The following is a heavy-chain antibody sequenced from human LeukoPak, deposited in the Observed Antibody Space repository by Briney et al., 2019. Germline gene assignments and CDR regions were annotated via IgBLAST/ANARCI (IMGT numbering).Heavy chain of an antibody. CDR1: GGSISSSSYH. J-gene: IGHJ4*02. Sequence: PSETLSLTCTVSGGSISSSSYHWGWIRQPPGKGLEWIGTIYYSGSTYYNPSLKSRVTMSVDTSKNQFSLRLSSVTAADTAVYFCARQTYYYDTSGHTLFDYWGQGTLVTVSS. V-gene: IGHV4-39*01. D-gene: IGHD3-22*01. CDR3: ARQTYYYDTSGHTLFDY. CDR2: IYYSGST.